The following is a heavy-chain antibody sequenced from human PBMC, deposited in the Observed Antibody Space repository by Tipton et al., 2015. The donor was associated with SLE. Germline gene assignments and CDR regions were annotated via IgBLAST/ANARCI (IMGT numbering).Heavy chain of an antibody. V-gene: IGHV4-61*02. CDR2: IHTSGST. CDR3: ARDSSHWNDVFDV. D-gene: IGHD1-1*01. J-gene: IGHJ3*01. CDR1: GGSISWHSYY. Sequence: TLSLTCTVSGGSISWHSYYWGWIRQPAGKGLEWIGRIHTSGSTSYNPSLKSRVTISVDTSKNQFSLKLSSVTAADTAVYYCARDSSHWNDVFDVWGQGTVVTVSS.